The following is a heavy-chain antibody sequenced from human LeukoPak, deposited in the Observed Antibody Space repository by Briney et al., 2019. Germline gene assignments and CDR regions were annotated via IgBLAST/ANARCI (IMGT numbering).Heavy chain of an antibody. V-gene: IGHV3-33*01. CDR1: GFTFSSYG. CDR3: ARDWSDYYDSSGSPLLYYYYGMDV. J-gene: IGHJ6*02. CDR2: IWHDGSNK. Sequence: GGSLRLSCAASGFTFSSYGMHWVRQAPGKGLEWVAVIWHDGSNKYYADSVKGRFTISRDNSKNTLYLQMNSLRAEDTAVYYCARDWSDYYDSSGSPLLYYYYGMDVWGQGTTVTVSS. D-gene: IGHD3-22*01.